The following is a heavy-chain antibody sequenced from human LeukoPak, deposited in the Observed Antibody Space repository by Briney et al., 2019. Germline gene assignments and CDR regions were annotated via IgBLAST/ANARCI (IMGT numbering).Heavy chain of an antibody. Sequence: SETLSLTCAVYGGSFSGYYWSWIRQPPGKGLEWIGEINHSGGTNYNPSLKSRVTISVDTSKNQFSLKLSSVTAADTAVYYCARHSPVYYYGSGSHRYNWFDPWGQGTLVTVSS. J-gene: IGHJ5*02. CDR1: GGSFSGYY. CDR2: INHSGGT. V-gene: IGHV4-34*01. CDR3: ARHSPVYYYGSGSHRYNWFDP. D-gene: IGHD3-10*01.